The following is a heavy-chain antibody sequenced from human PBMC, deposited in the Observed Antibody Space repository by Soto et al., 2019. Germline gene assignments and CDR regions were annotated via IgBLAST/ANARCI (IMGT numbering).Heavy chain of an antibody. V-gene: IGHV1-46*01. J-gene: IGHJ4*02. CDR3: ARGWKRSLIDY. D-gene: IGHD1-1*01. CDR1: GYTFTSYY. CDR2: INPSGGST. Sequence: ASVKVSCKASGYTFTSYYIHWVRQAPGQGLEWMGIINPSGGSTGYAQKFQGRVTMTRNTSISTAYMELSSLRSEDTAVYYCARGWKRSLIDYWGQGTLVTVSS.